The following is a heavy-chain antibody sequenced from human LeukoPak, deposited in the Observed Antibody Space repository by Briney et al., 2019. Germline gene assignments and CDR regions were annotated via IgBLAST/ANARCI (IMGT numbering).Heavy chain of an antibody. V-gene: IGHV4-59*11. D-gene: IGHD3-22*01. J-gene: IGHJ3*02. CDR3: ARDFYDSRGDAFDI. CDR2: IFYSGST. Sequence: PSETLSLTCTVSGGSISSHSWSWIRQPPGKGLEWIGYIFYSGSTNYNPSLKSRVTISVDTSKNQFYLKLSSVNAADTAVYYCARDFYDSRGDAFDIWGQGTIVTVSS. CDR1: GGSISSHS.